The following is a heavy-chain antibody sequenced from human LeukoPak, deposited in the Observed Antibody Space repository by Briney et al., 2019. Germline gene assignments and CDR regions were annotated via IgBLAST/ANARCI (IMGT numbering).Heavy chain of an antibody. V-gene: IGHV3-30*01. J-gene: IGHJ3*02. CDR1: GFTFSAYA. CDR3: ARGPGPIAGAKNPFDI. Sequence: GGSLRLSCAASGFTFSAYAMHWVRQAPGKGLEWVAVISYDGSNKYYADSVKGRFTISGDKSKDTLYLQMNGLRPEDTAVYYCARGPGPIAGAKNPFDIWGQGTMVTVSS. CDR2: ISYDGSNK. D-gene: IGHD1-26*01.